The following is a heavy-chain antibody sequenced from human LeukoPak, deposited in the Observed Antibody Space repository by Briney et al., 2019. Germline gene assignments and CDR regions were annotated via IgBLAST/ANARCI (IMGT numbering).Heavy chain of an antibody. V-gene: IGHV1-18*01. CDR2: ISAYNGYT. CDR3: ARHESGYDFFFDY. CDR1: GYTFTSYD. Sequence: ASVKVSCKASGYTFTSYDISWVRQAPGQGLEWMGWISAYNGYTNYAQMLQGRVTMTTDTSTSTAYMELRSLRSDDTAVDYCARHESGYDFFFDYWGQGTLVTVSS. D-gene: IGHD5-12*01. J-gene: IGHJ4*02.